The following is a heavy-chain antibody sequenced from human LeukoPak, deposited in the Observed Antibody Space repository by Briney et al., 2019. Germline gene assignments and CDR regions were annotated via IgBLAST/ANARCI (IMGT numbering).Heavy chain of an antibody. CDR3: ANSLPATRAYRWFDT. V-gene: IGHV4-39*07. CDR2: VYYSGNT. CDR1: GASISSGSHY. D-gene: IGHD2-21*01. J-gene: IGHJ5*02. Sequence: PSETLSLTCTVSGASISSGSHYWAWIRQPPGKDLEWIGSVYYSGNTYYKSSLKSRVTISVDTSKNQFSLKLSSATAADTAVYYCANSLPATRAYRWFDTWGQGTLVTVSS.